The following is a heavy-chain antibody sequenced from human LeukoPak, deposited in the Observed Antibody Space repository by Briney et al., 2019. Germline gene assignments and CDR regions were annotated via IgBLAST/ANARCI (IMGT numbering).Heavy chain of an antibody. V-gene: IGHV4-39*07. Sequence: SETLSLTCSVSGGSISSSSYYWGWIRQPPGKGLEWIGSIYHSGSTYYNPSLKSRVTISVDTSKNQFSLKLSSVTAADTAVYYCARAVGYSSSWYGDGNWFDPWGQGTLVTVSS. J-gene: IGHJ5*02. CDR2: IYHSGST. CDR3: ARAVGYSSSWYGDGNWFDP. D-gene: IGHD6-13*01. CDR1: GGSISSSSYY.